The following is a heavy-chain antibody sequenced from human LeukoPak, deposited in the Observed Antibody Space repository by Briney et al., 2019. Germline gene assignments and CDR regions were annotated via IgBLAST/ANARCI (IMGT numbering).Heavy chain of an antibody. J-gene: IGHJ4*02. CDR3: ARVAGIQLPLLASDY. CDR2: IKQDGSEK. Sequence: GGSLRLSCAASGFTFSSYWMSWVRQAPGKGLEWAANIKQDGSEKYYVDSVKGRFTISRDNAKNSLYLQMNSLRAEDTAVYYCARVAGIQLPLLASDYWGQGTLVTVSS. V-gene: IGHV3-7*01. CDR1: GFTFSSYW. D-gene: IGHD5-18*01.